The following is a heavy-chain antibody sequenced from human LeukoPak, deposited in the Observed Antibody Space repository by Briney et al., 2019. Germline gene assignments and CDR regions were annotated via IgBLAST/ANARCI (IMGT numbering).Heavy chain of an antibody. J-gene: IGHJ6*02. CDR1: GYTFTSYY. V-gene: IGHV1-46*01. CDR3: AREKYSSGWDDYYYYGMDV. Sequence: GASVKVSCKASGYTFTSYYMHWVRQAPGQGLEWMGIINPSGGSTSYAQKFQGRVTMTRDTSTSTVYMELSSLRSEDTAVYYCAREKYSSGWDDYYYYGMDVWGQGATVTVSS. D-gene: IGHD6-19*01. CDR2: INPSGGST.